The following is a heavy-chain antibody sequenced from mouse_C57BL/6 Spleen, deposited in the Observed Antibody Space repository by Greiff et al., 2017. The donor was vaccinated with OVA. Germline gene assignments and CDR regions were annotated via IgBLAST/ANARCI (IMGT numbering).Heavy chain of an antibody. Sequence: QVQLQQPGAELVKPGASVKMSCKASGYTFTSYWITWVKQRPGQGLEWIGDIYPGSGSTNYNEKFKSKATLTVDTSSSTAYMQLSSLTSEDSAVYYCARLELRRGLDYAMDYWGQGTSVTVSS. CDR1: GYTFTSYW. D-gene: IGHD2-4*01. J-gene: IGHJ4*01. CDR2: IYPGSGST. CDR3: ARLELRRGLDYAMDY. V-gene: IGHV1-55*01.